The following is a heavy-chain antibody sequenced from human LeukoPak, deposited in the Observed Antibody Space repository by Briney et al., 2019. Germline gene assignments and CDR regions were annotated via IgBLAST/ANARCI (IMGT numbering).Heavy chain of an antibody. CDR2: ISSRSSYI. Sequence: PGGSLRLSCAASGFTFSTYTMNWVRQAPGKGLEWVSSISSRSSYIYYADSVKGRFTISRDNAKNSLYLQMNSLRAEDTAVYYCARAGFTFSDYFGSFFDYWGQGTLVTVSS. CDR1: GFTFSTYT. CDR3: ARAGFTFSDYFGSFFDY. V-gene: IGHV3-21*01. J-gene: IGHJ4*02. D-gene: IGHD3-10*01.